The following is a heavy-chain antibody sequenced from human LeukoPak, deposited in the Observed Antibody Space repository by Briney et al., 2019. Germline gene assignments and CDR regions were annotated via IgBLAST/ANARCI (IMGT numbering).Heavy chain of an antibody. D-gene: IGHD6-19*01. V-gene: IGHV4-59*01. CDR1: GGSISGWY. CDR2: IYDSGTT. J-gene: IGHJ4*02. Sequence: SETLSLTCTVSGGSISGWYWSWIRQPPGKGLEWIGHIYDSGTTNYNPSLKSRVTMSVDSSKNQFSLKLTSVTAADTAVYYCARETTLTGYSSGLGFNYWGQGTLVAVSS. CDR3: ARETTLTGYSSGLGFNY.